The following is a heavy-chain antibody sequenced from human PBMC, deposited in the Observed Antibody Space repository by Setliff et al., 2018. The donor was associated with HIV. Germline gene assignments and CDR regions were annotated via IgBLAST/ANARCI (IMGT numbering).Heavy chain of an antibody. J-gene: IGHJ4*02. V-gene: IGHV4-59*08. CDR3: ARQLSNSLEC. Sequence: PSETLSLTCTVSGGSISSYYWSWIRQPPGKGLEWIGYIYYSGTTNYNPSLKSRVTMTRDTSINTAYMELSGLRSDDTAVYYCARQLSNSLECWGQGTPVTVSS. CDR2: IYYSGTT. CDR1: GGSISSYY. D-gene: IGHD2-8*01.